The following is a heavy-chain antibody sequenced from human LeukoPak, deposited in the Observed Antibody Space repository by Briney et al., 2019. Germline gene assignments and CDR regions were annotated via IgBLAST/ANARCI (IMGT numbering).Heavy chain of an antibody. D-gene: IGHD2-2*01. CDR2: IYSGGST. Sequence: PGGSLTLSCAASGFTVSSNYMSWVRQAPGKGLEWVSVIYSGGSTYYANSVKGRFTISRDNSKNMLFLQMNSLRAEDTAVYFCASSASLVCLDSWGQGTLVTVSS. V-gene: IGHV3-53*01. CDR3: ASSASLVCLDS. CDR1: GFTVSSNY. J-gene: IGHJ5*01.